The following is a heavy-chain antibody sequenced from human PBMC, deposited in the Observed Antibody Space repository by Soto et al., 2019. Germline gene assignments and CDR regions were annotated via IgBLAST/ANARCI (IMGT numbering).Heavy chain of an antibody. Sequence: QVQLVQSGSEVKKPGASVKVSCKASGYTFTSHDINWVRQATGQGLEWRGWMNPYSGNTGYAQKFQGRVTMTRDTSISTAYMDLSSLTSEDTAIYYCARPSVAVNTRDDAFDIWGQGTMVTVSS. D-gene: IGHD4-17*01. J-gene: IGHJ3*02. V-gene: IGHV1-8*01. CDR1: GYTFTSHD. CDR3: ARPSVAVNTRDDAFDI. CDR2: MNPYSGNT.